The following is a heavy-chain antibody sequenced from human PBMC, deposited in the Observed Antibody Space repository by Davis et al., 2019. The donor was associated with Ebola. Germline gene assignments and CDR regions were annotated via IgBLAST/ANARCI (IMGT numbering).Heavy chain of an antibody. D-gene: IGHD6-13*01. CDR3: ARDRVAASGRGYYYYGMDV. J-gene: IGHJ6*02. Sequence: MPSETLSLTCAVYGGSFSGYYWSWSRQPPGKGLDWIGEINHSGSTNYNPSLKSRVTISVDTSKNQFSLKLSSVTAADTAVYYCARDRVAASGRGYYYYGMDVWGQGTTVTVSS. CDR1: GGSFSGYY. V-gene: IGHV4-34*01. CDR2: INHSGST.